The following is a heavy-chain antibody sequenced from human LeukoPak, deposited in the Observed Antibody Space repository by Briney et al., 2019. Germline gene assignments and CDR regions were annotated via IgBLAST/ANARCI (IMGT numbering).Heavy chain of an antibody. CDR2: ISYDGSNK. CDR1: GFTFSTYA. CDR3: ARDLGCSSTSCYVDYYYYGMDV. Sequence: TGGSLRLSCAASGFTFSTYAVHWVRQAPGKGLEWVAVISYDGSNKYYADSVKGRFTISRDNSKNTLYLQMNSLRAEDTAVYYCARDLGCSSTSCYVDYYYYGMDVWGQGTTVTVSS. D-gene: IGHD2-2*01. J-gene: IGHJ6*02. V-gene: IGHV3-30-3*01.